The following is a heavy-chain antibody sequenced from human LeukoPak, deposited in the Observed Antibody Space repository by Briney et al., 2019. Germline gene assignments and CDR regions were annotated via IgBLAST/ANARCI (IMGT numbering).Heavy chain of an antibody. CDR3: AKDSEAVTAFLDY. D-gene: IGHD4-11*01. V-gene: IGHV3-23*01. Sequence: HTGGSLRLSCVVSGFTFSTYAMSWVRQAPGKGLEWVSAISGSGGSTYYADSVKGRFTISRDNSKNTLYLQMNSLRAEDTAVYYCAKDSEAVTAFLDYWGQGTLVTVSS. J-gene: IGHJ4*02. CDR1: GFTFSTYA. CDR2: ISGSGGST.